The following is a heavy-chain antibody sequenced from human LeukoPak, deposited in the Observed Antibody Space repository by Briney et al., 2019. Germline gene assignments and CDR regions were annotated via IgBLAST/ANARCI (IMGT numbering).Heavy chain of an antibody. CDR2: ITDMFRTG. J-gene: IGHJ5*02. V-gene: IGHV1-69*05. Sequence: SVKVSCKASGGIFRSYGVSWVRQAPGQGLEWMGGITDMFRTGNYAQKFQGRVTITTDESTRTAYMELSSLTFEDTAVYYCAEIHLVEEGGRLVNWLDPWGQGTLVTVSS. CDR1: GGIFRSYG. D-gene: IGHD1-26*01. CDR3: AEIHLVEEGGRLVNWLDP.